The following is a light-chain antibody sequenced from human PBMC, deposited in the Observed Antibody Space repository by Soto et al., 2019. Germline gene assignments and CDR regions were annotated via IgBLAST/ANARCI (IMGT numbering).Light chain of an antibody. CDR2: YDS. CDR1: NVGSRS. Sequence: SYELTQPPSVSVAPGETARISCGGNNVGSRSVDWYQQKPGQAPFLVIYYDSDRPSGIPGRFSGFNSGNTATLIISRVEAGDEADYYCQVWEATGDQVVFGGGTKVTVL. V-gene: IGLV3-21*01. CDR3: QVWEATGDQVV. J-gene: IGLJ2*01.